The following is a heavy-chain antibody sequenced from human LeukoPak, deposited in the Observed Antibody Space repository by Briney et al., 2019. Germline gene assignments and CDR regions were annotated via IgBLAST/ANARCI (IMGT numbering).Heavy chain of an antibody. Sequence: PSETLSLTCAVYGGSFSGYYWSWIRQPPRKGLEWIGEINHSGSTNYNPSLKSRVTISVDTSENQFSLKLSSVTAADTAVYYCASPRSITIFGVVRSNSFDYWGQGTLVTVSS. CDR3: ASPRSITIFGVVRSNSFDY. CDR1: GGSFSGYY. J-gene: IGHJ4*02. CDR2: INHSGST. V-gene: IGHV4-34*01. D-gene: IGHD3-3*01.